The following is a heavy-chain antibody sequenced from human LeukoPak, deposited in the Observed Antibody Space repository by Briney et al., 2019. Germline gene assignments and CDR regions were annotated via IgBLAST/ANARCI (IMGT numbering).Heavy chain of an antibody. CDR2: IYSDGSSR. D-gene: IGHD6-13*01. V-gene: IGHV3-74*01. CDR3: ASASSHRIAAGGDY. CDR1: GFTFSNYW. J-gene: IGHJ4*02. Sequence: QPGGSLRLSCAASGFTFSNYWMHWVRQAPGKGLVWVSRIYSDGSSRSYADSVKGRFTISRDNAKNTLYLQMNSLRAEDTAVYYCASASSHRIAAGGDYWGQGTLVTVSS.